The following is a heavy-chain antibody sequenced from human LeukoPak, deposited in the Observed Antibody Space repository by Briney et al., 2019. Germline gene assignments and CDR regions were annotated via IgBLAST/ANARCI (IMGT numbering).Heavy chain of an antibody. V-gene: IGHV1-69*06. D-gene: IGHD3-3*01. Sequence: SVKVSCKASGYTFTSYDINWVRQATGQGLEWMGGVNPIFDSANYAQKFQGRVTITADKSTSTSYMELSSLRSEDTAVYYCARVSGFGVITRLPDYWGQGTLVTVSS. J-gene: IGHJ4*02. CDR3: ARVSGFGVITRLPDY. CDR1: GYTFTSYD. CDR2: VNPIFDSA.